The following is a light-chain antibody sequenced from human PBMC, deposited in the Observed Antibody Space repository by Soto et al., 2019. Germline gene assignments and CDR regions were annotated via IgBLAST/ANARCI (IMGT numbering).Light chain of an antibody. Sequence: QSALTQPASVSGSPGQSITISCTGTSSDIGTYNLVSWYQHYPGKAPKLMIYEGIKRPSGVSNRFSGSKSGNTAFLTISGVQATDEADYCYCSYAGSGTDNYVFGSGTKVTAL. J-gene: IGLJ1*01. V-gene: IGLV2-23*01. CDR1: SSDIGTYNL. CDR3: CSYAGSGTDNYV. CDR2: EGI.